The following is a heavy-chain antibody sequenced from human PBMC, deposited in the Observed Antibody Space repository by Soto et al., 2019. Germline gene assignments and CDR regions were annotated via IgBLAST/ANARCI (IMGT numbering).Heavy chain of an antibody. CDR1: KFTFSNYE. CDR2: ISSSGSTI. D-gene: IGHD2-15*01. J-gene: IGHJ6*02. CDR3: ARDRGGFCSGGSCSYYGMDV. Sequence: GGSLRLSCAASKFTFSNYEMNWVRQAPGKGLEWVSYISSSGSTIYYADSVKGRFTISRDNAKNSLYLQMNSLRAEDTAVYYCARDRGGFCSGGSCSYYGMDVWGQGTTVTVSS. V-gene: IGHV3-48*03.